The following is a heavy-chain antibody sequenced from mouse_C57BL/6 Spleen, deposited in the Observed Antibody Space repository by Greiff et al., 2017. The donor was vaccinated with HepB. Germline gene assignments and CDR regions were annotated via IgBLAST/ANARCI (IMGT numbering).Heavy chain of an antibody. CDR2: IYPGSGNT. V-gene: IGHV1-66*01. CDR3: AREGITTVAPFDY. J-gene: IGHJ2*01. Sequence: QVQLKESGPELVKPGASVKISCKASGYSFTSYYIHWVKQRPGQGLEWIGWIYPGSGNTKYNEKFKGKATLTADTSSSTAYMQLSSLTSEDSAVYYCAREGITTVAPFDYWGQGTTLTVSS. D-gene: IGHD1-1*01. CDR1: GYSFTSYY.